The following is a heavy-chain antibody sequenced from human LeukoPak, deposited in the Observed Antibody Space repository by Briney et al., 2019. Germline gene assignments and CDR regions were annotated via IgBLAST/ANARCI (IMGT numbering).Heavy chain of an antibody. CDR3: ARDLGVVVAATNYYYYYGMDV. Sequence: VASVKVSCKASGGTFSSYAISWVRQAPGQGLEWMGWINPNNGGTDYARKFRGRVTVTLDTSISTVYIELSRLRSDDTAVYYCARDLGVVVAATNYYYYYGMDVWGQGTTVTVSS. CDR2: INPNNGGT. D-gene: IGHD2-15*01. V-gene: IGHV1-2*02. CDR1: GGTFSSYA. J-gene: IGHJ6*02.